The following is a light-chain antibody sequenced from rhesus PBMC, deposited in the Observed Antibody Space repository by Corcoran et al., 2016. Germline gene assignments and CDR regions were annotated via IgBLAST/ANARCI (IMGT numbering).Light chain of an antibody. CDR2: TAS. CDR3: QQYSSRPLT. Sequence: DIQMTQSPSSLSASVGDTVTITCRASQGISSWLAWYQQKPGKAPKLLIYTASSLHSGVPSRFSGRGAGTYFTLTISSLQSEDFATYYCQQYSSRPLTFGGGTKVELK. V-gene: IGKV1-22*01. CDR1: QGISSW. J-gene: IGKJ4*01.